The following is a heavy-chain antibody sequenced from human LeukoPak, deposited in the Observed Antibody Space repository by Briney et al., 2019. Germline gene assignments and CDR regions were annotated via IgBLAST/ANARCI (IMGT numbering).Heavy chain of an antibody. D-gene: IGHD3-10*01. CDR1: GFTFGRNA. Sequence: GGSLRLSCAASGFTFGRNAMHWVRQAPGKGLEWVTFIRFDVSNIYYTDSVKGRFTTSRDNSKNMLYLQMNRLRPEDTAIYYCVKGDGYGSGAIFAYWGQGTLVTVSS. CDR2: IRFDVSNI. J-gene: IGHJ4*02. CDR3: VKGDGYGSGAIFAY. V-gene: IGHV3-30*02.